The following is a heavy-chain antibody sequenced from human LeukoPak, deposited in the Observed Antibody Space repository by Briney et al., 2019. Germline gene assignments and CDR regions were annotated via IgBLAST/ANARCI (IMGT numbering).Heavy chain of an antibody. V-gene: IGHV4-39*01. J-gene: IGHJ3*02. Sequence: NPSETLSLTCTVSGGFINSSNYYWGWIRQPPGKGLEWIGTLYYSGTTYYSPSLKSRVTISVDTSKTQFSLKLNSVTAADTAMYYCARLPWFGELEEAAFDIWGQGTMVTVSS. CDR3: ARLPWFGELEEAAFDI. D-gene: IGHD3-10*01. CDR2: LYYSGTT. CDR1: GGFINSSNYY.